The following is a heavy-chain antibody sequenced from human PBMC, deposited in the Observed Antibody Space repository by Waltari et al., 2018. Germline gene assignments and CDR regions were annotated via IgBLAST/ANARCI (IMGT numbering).Heavy chain of an antibody. CDR1: GYSISSGYW. D-gene: IGHD1-26*01. CDR2: IYYSGSI. V-gene: IGHV4-38-2*02. Sequence: QVQLQESGPGLVKPSETLSLTCSVSGYSISSGYWWGWIRQPPGKGLEWIASIYYSGSIEYNPSLRSRVTISADTSKNQFSLRLTSVTAADTAVYYCANNEWGLPASWGQGTVVTVSS. J-gene: IGHJ5*02. CDR3: ANNEWGLPAS.